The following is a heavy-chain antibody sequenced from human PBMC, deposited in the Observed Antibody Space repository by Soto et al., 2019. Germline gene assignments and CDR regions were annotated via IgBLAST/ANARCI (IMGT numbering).Heavy chain of an antibody. D-gene: IGHD2-15*01. Sequence: SPALSLTCAISGDSVSRNSAAWNWIRQSPSRGLEWLGRTYYRSNWYNDYALSVKSRITINPDTSKNQFSLQLNSVTPEDTAVYYCARYSDTGLDYWGQGTQVTVSS. J-gene: IGHJ4*02. CDR2: TYYRSNWYN. CDR3: ARYSDTGLDY. V-gene: IGHV6-1*01. CDR1: GDSVSRNSAA.